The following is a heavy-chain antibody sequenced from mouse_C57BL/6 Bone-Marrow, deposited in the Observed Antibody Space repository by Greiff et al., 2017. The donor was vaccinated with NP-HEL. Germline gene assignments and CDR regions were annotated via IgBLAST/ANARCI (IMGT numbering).Heavy chain of an antibody. CDR2: IDPENGDT. CDR3: TTYYGFYAMDY. Sequence: EVQLQQSGAELVRPGASVKLSCTASGFNITDYYMHWVKQRPEQGLEWIGWIDPENGDTEYASKFQGKATITADTSSNTAYLQLSSLTSEDTAVYYCTTYYGFYAMDYWGRGTSVTVSS. D-gene: IGHD1-2*01. CDR1: GFNITDYY. V-gene: IGHV14-4*01. J-gene: IGHJ4*01.